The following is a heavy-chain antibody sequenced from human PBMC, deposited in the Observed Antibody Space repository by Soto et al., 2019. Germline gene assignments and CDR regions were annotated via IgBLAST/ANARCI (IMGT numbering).Heavy chain of an antibody. Sequence: QVQLVQSGAEVKTPGASVRVSCTASGYTFINYGITWVRQAPGQGLEWMGWISAYNGNTNYEDNLQDRITMTTDSSTSTGSMEVRNLRSYYTAGYYCARVGTGYTSPAPHFFDYWGQGSLVTVSS. J-gene: IGHJ4*02. CDR2: ISAYNGNT. CDR1: GYTFINYG. CDR3: ARVGTGYTSPAPHFFDY. D-gene: IGHD2-2*01. V-gene: IGHV1-18*01.